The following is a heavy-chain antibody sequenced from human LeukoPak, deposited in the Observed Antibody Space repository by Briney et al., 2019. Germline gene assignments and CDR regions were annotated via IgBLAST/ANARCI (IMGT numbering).Heavy chain of an antibody. J-gene: IGHJ6*02. D-gene: IGHD2-2*02. V-gene: IGHV3-23*01. CDR2: ISGSGGST. CDR1: GFTFSSYA. CDR3: ARPYTTIAPYGMDV. Sequence: GGSLRLSCAASGFTFSSYAMSWVRQAPGKGLEWVSAISGSGGSTYYADSVKGRFTISRDDSKNTLFLQMNSLRAEDTAVYYCARPYTTIAPYGMDVWGQGTTVTVSS.